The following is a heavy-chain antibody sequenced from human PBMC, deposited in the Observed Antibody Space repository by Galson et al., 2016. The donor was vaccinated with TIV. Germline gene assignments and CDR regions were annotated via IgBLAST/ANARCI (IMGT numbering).Heavy chain of an antibody. V-gene: IGHV3-53*05. Sequence: SLRLSCAASGFTVSSNYMTWVRQAPGKGLESASVIYSGGSTYYIDSVKGRFTISRDTSKNTLYLQVNSLRVEDTAVYYCASPQAAAGIDAFDIWGQGTMVIVSS. CDR3: ASPQAAAGIDAFDI. D-gene: IGHD6-13*01. CDR1: GFTVSSNY. J-gene: IGHJ3*02. CDR2: IYSGGST.